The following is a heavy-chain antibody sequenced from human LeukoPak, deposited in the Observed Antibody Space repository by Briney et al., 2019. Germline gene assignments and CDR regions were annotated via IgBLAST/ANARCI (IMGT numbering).Heavy chain of an antibody. CDR3: ARDLYGDLDY. J-gene: IGHJ4*02. CDR1: GGSISSGSCY. Sequence: SQTPSLTCTVSGGSISSGSCYWSWIRQPAGKGLEWIGRIYTSGSTNYNPSLKSRVTISVDTSKNQFSLKLSSVTAADTAVYYCARDLYGDLDYWGQGTLVTVSS. D-gene: IGHD4-17*01. V-gene: IGHV4-61*02. CDR2: IYTSGST.